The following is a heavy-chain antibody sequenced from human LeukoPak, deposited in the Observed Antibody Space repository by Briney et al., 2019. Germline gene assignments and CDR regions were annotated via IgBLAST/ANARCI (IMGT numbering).Heavy chain of an antibody. Sequence: VQPGGSLRLSCAASGFTFSSYWMSWVRQAPGKGLEWVANIKQDGSEKYYVDSVKGRFTISRDNAKNSLYLQMNSLRAEDTAVYYCARDRGIQLWSKPFDYWGQGTLATVSS. CDR2: IKQDGSEK. D-gene: IGHD5-18*01. CDR1: GFTFSSYW. J-gene: IGHJ4*02. V-gene: IGHV3-7*01. CDR3: ARDRGIQLWSKPFDY.